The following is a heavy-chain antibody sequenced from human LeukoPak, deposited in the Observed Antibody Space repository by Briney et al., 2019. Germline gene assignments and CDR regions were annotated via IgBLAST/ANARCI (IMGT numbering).Heavy chain of an antibody. J-gene: IGHJ4*02. V-gene: IGHV4-39*01. Sequence: SETLSLTCTVSGGSISSNRYYRGWIRRPPGKGLEWIGSIYYSGTTFYNPALSSRVTVSLDMSKNQFSLRLSSVTAADTAVYYCARRTNDYGAFYDYWGQGTLVTVSS. CDR3: ARRTNDYGAFYDY. D-gene: IGHD4-17*01. CDR1: GGSISSNRYY. CDR2: IYYSGTT.